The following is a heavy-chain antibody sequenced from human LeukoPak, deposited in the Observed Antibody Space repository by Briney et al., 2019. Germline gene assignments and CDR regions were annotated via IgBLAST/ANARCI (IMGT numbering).Heavy chain of an antibody. CDR2: ISSSGSTI. V-gene: IGHV3-11*04. Sequence: PGGSLRLSCAASGFTFDDYGMSWIRQAPGKGLEWVSYISSSGSTIYYADSVKGRFTVSRDNAKNSLYLQMNSLRAEDTAVYYCARGTGVSSLFGGEAIDYWGQGTLVTVTS. CDR3: ARGTGVSSLFGGEAIDY. CDR1: GFTFDDYG. J-gene: IGHJ4*02. D-gene: IGHD3-16*01.